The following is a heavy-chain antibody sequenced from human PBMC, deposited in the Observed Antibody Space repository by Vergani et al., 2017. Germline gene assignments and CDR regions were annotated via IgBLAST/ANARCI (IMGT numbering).Heavy chain of an antibody. Sequence: QVQLVESGGGVVQPGRSLRLSCAASGFTFSSYGMHWVRQAPGKGLEWVAVISYDGSNKYYADSVKGRFTISRDNSKNTLYLQMNSLRAEDTAVYYCARDGVPATAMGWFDPWGQGTLVTVSS. CDR3: ARDGVPATAMGWFDP. CDR1: GFTFSSYG. D-gene: IGHD2-2*01. V-gene: IGHV3-30*03. CDR2: ISYDGSNK. J-gene: IGHJ5*02.